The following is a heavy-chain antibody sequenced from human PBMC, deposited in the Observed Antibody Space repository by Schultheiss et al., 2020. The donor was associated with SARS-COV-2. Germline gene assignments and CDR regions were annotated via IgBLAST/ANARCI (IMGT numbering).Heavy chain of an antibody. CDR2: IIPIFGTA. CDR3: ARDLRSIAASLYFDL. Sequence: SVKVSCKASGGTFSSYAISWVRQAPGQGLEWMGGIIPIFGTANYAQEFQGRVTITRDTSASTAYMELSSLRSEDMAVYYCARDLRSIAASLYFDLWGRGTLVTVSS. V-gene: IGHV1-69*05. J-gene: IGHJ2*01. CDR1: GGTFSSYA. D-gene: IGHD6-6*01.